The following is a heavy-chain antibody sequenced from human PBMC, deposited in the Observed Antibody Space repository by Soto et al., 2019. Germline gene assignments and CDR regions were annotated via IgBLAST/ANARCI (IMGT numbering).Heavy chain of an antibody. V-gene: IGHV3-21*01. J-gene: IGHJ3*02. CDR2: ISSSSSYL. D-gene: IGHD3-3*01. CDR1: GFTFSSYS. Sequence: EVQLVASGGGLVKPGGSLRLSCAASGFTFSSYSMNWVRQAPGKGLEWVSSISSSSSYLYYADSVKGRFTISRDNAKNSLYLQMNSLRAEDTAVYYCARTRGVDAFEIWGQGTMVTVSS. CDR3: ARTRGVDAFEI.